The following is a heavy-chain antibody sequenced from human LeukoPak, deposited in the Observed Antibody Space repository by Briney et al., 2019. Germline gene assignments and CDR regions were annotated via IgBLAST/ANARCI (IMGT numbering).Heavy chain of an antibody. J-gene: IGHJ3*02. V-gene: IGHV4-30-2*01. Sequence: PSQTLSLTCTVSGGSISSGGYYWRWIRQPPGKGLEWIGYIYHSGSTYYNPSLKSRVTISVDRSKNQFSLKLSSVTAADTAVYYCARASGTQRERDGYQLGVNAFDIWGQGTMVTVSS. CDR3: ARASGTQRERDGYQLGVNAFDI. D-gene: IGHD5-24*01. CDR2: IYHSGST. CDR1: GGSISSGGYY.